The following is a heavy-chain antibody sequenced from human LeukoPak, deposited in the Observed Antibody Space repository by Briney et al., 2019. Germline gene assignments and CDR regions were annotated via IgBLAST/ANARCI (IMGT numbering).Heavy chain of an antibody. V-gene: IGHV3-30*04. J-gene: IGHJ6*03. CDR3: ARDVAVAGTTGYYYYMDV. CDR2: ISYDGSNK. Sequence: QPGGSLRLSCAASGFTFSSYAMHWVRQAPGKGLEWVAVISYDGSNKYYADSVKGRFTISRDNSKNTLYLQMNSLRAEDTAVYYCARDVAVAGTTGYYYYMDVWGKGTTVTVSS. CDR1: GFTFSSYA. D-gene: IGHD6-19*01.